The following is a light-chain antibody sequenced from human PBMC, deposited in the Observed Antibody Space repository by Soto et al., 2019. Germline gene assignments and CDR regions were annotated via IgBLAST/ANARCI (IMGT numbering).Light chain of an antibody. CDR2: GNS. V-gene: IGLV1-40*01. Sequence: QSLLTQPPSVSGAPGQRVPMSCTGSRSNIGAGYDVHWYQQLPGTAPKLLIYGNSNRPSGVPDRFSGSKSGNTAYLTISGLQVEDEAEYFCFSFTTTSTHVFGTGTKVTVL. CDR3: FSFTTTSTHV. CDR1: RSNIGAGYD. J-gene: IGLJ1*01.